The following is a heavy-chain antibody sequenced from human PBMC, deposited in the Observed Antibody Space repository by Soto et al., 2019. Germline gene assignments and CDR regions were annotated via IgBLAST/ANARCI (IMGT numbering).Heavy chain of an antibody. CDR2: LSYDGSNT. Sequence: PGGSLRLSCAASGFTFSSYGMHWVRQAPGKGLEWVAVLSYDGSNTYYADSVKGRFTISRDNSKNTLYLQMNSLRAEDTAVYYCAKADGNYYYYGMDVGGQGTTVTVSS. CDR3: AKADGNYYYYGMDV. V-gene: IGHV3-30*18. CDR1: GFTFSSYG. J-gene: IGHJ6*02.